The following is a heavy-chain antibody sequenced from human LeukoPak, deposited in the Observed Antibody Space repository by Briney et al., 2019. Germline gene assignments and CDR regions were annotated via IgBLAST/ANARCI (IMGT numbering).Heavy chain of an antibody. CDR2: IQHDGSEK. V-gene: IGHV3-7*01. CDR1: GFTFRNYW. D-gene: IGHD1-26*01. Sequence: GGALRLSCAASGFTFRNYWMSWVRQAPGKGLEWVANIQHDGSEKYYVDSVKGRFTISRDNAKNSLYLHMNSLRAEDTAVYYCARETAGSYQSYFDYWGQGTLVTVSS. CDR3: ARETAGSYQSYFDY. J-gene: IGHJ4*02.